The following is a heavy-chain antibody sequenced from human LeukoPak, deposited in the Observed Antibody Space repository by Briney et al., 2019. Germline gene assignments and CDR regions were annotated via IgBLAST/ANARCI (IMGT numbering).Heavy chain of an antibody. D-gene: IGHD3-22*01. J-gene: IGHJ4*02. CDR2: ISAYNGNT. Sequence: ASVKVSCKASGGTFSSYAISWVRQAPGQGLEWMGWISAYNGNTNYAQKLQGRVTMTTDTSTSTAYMELRSLRSDDTAVYYCARWDEYYYDSSGYYLFDYWGQGTLVTVSS. V-gene: IGHV1-18*01. CDR1: GGTFSSYA. CDR3: ARWDEYYYDSSGYYLFDY.